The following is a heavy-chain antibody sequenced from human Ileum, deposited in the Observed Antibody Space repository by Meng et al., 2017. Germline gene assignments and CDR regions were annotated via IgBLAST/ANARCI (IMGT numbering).Heavy chain of an antibody. J-gene: IGHJ5*02. V-gene: IGHV1-8*01. CDR3: ARDYGGNSGWFDP. D-gene: IGHD4-23*01. CDR2: MNPDSGNT. CDR1: GYTFTSYD. Sequence: QGELVQSGAEGKKPGASVKVSCKASGYTFTSYDINWVRQASGQGLEWLGWMNPDSGNTGYAQKFQGRVTITRDTSRTTAYMELSSLRSEDTAVYYCARDYGGNSGWFDPWGQGTLVTVSS.